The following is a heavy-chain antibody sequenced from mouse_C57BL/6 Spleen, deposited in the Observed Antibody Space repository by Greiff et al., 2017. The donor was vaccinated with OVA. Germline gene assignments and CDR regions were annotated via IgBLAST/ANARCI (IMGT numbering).Heavy chain of an antibody. CDR2: IYYSGTI. Sequence: EVQLQESGPGLVKPSQTVFLTCTVTGISITTGNYRWSWIRQFPGNKLEWIGYIYYSGTITYNPSLTSRTTITRDTPKNQFFLEMNSLTAEDTATYYCARESYGSSHWYFDVWGTGTTVTVSS. J-gene: IGHJ1*03. CDR1: GISITTGNYR. V-gene: IGHV3-5*01. CDR3: ARESYGSSHWYFDV. D-gene: IGHD1-1*01.